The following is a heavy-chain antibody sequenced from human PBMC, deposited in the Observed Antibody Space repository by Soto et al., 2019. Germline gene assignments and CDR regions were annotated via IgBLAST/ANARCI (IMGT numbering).Heavy chain of an antibody. J-gene: IGHJ4*02. CDR1: GFTLNNAW. CDR2: IKSKTDGETR. V-gene: IGHV3-15*01. D-gene: IGHD4-17*01. Sequence: EVQLVESGGGLVKPGGSLRLSCAASGFTLNNAWMSWVRQAPGKGLEWIGRIKSKTDGETRDYAAPVKGRFTISRDDSKNTLYLQMNSLKTEDTAIYYCTTDLTTVTISYFDYWGQGTLVTVSS. CDR3: TTDLTTVTISYFDY.